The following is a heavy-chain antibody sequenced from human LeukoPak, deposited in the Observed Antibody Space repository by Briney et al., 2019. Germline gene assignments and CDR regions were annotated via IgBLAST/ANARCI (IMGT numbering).Heavy chain of an antibody. CDR1: GYTFTGYY. D-gene: IGHD5-24*01. Sequence: ASVKVSCKASGYTFTGYYVHWVRQAPGQGLEYMGRIDPNSGDTNFAQRFQGRVTMTRDTSISAAYMELSRLRYDDTAEYFCARSRIRSWGWLQFAAFDIRGEGTMVTVSS. CDR2: IDPNSGDT. CDR3: ARSRIRSWGWLQFAAFDI. V-gene: IGHV1-2*06. J-gene: IGHJ3*02.